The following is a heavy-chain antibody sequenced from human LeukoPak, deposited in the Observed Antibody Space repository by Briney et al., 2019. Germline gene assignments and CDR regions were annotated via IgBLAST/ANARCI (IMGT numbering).Heavy chain of an antibody. V-gene: IGHV3-66*01. CDR3: AREFYCSGGSCYAFDI. J-gene: IGHJ3*02. CDR2: IYSGGST. Sequence: GGSLRLSCAASGFTVSSNYMSWVRQAPGKGLDWVSVIYSGGSTYYADSVKGRFTISRDNSKNTLYLQMNSLRAEDTAVYYCAREFYCSGGSCYAFDIWGQGTMVTVSS. CDR1: GFTVSSNY. D-gene: IGHD2-15*01.